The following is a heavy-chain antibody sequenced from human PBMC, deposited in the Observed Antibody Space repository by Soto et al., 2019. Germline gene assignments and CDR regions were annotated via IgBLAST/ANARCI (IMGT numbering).Heavy chain of an antibody. CDR1: GGSISSSSYY. CDR2: IYYSGST. V-gene: IGHV4-39*01. J-gene: IGHJ5*02. CDR3: ARHRISPPIQGAPNWFDP. D-gene: IGHD2-15*01. Sequence: QLQLQESGPGLVKPSETLSLTCTVSGGSISSSSYYWGWIRQPPGKGLEWIGSIYYSGSTYYNPSLKGRVTISVDTSKNQFSLKLSSVTAADTAVYYCARHRISPPIQGAPNWFDPWGQGTLVTVSS.